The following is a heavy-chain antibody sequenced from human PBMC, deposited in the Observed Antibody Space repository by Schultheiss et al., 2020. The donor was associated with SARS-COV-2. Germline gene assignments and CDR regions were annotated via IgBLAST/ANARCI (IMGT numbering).Heavy chain of an antibody. J-gene: IGHJ4*02. CDR1: GGSISSYY. Sequence: SETLSLTCTVSGGSISSYYWGWIRQPPGKGLEWIGSIYYSGSTYYNPSLKSRVTISVDTSKNQFSLKLSSVTAADTAVYYCARLPFVEMATIIVWGQGTLVTVSS. D-gene: IGHD5-24*01. V-gene: IGHV4-39*01. CDR2: IYYSGST. CDR3: ARLPFVEMATIIV.